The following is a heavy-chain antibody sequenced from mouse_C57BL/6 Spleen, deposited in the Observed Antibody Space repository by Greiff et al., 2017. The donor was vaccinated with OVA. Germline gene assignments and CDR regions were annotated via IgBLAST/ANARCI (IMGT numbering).Heavy chain of an antibody. D-gene: IGHD1-1*02. J-gene: IGHJ4*01. CDR1: GFTFSSYA. V-gene: IGHV5-9-1*02. CDR3: TREGGSLYAMDD. CDR2: ISSGGDYI. Sequence: EVKVIESGEGLVKPGGSLKLSCAASGFTFSSYAMSWVRQTPEKRLEWVAYISSGGDYIYYADTVKGRFTISRDNARNTLYLQMSSLKSEDTDRDYCTREGGSLYAMDDGGQGTSVTVSS.